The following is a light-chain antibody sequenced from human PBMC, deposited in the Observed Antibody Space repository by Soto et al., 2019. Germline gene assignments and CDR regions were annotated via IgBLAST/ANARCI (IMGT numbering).Light chain of an antibody. CDR3: QQLNRYPIT. V-gene: IGKV1-9*01. Sequence: DIQLTQSPSFLSASVRDRVTITCRASQGISTSLAWYQQKPGRAPQLLIYAASTLQSGVPSRFSGSGSGTEFTLTISSLQPEDFATYYCQQLNRYPITFGQGTRLEIK. CDR2: AAS. J-gene: IGKJ5*01. CDR1: QGISTS.